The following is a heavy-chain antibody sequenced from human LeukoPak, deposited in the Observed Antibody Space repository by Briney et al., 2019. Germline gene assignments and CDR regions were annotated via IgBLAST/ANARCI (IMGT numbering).Heavy chain of an antibody. CDR2: LIPIFGTA. D-gene: IGHD6-13*01. CDR1: GGTFSSYA. J-gene: IGHJ5*02. CDR3: ARVPGSSSLFWFDP. V-gene: IGHV1-69*06. Sequence: SVKVSCKASGGTFSSYALSWVRQAPGHGLAWMEGLIPIFGTANYAQKFQGRVTITADKSTSTAYMELSSLRSEDTAVYYCARVPGSSSLFWFDPWGQGTLVTVSS.